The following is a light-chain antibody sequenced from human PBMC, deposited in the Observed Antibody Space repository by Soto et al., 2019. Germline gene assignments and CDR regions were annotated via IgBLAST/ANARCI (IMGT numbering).Light chain of an antibody. CDR1: QSIGVW. J-gene: IGKJ1*01. CDR2: MAS. CDR3: LRYDGYSGT. Sequence: ETQMTQSPSTLSASVGDRVTIACRASQSIGVWLAWYQQKPGKAPKLLIYMASTLESGVPSRFSGSGSGAEFTLTITSLQPDDFATYYCLRYDGYSGTFGQGTKVEIK. V-gene: IGKV1-5*03.